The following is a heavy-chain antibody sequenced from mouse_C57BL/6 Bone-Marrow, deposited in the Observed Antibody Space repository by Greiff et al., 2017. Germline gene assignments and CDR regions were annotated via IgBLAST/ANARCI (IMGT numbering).Heavy chain of an antibody. CDR2: IYPGGGYT. Sequence: VKLQESGAELVRPGTSVKMSCKASGYTFTNYWIGWAKQRPGHGLEWIGDIYPGGGYTNYNEKFKGKATLTADKSSSTAYMQFSSLTSEDSAIYYCARSGIITRAMDYWGQGTSVTVSS. CDR1: GYTFTNYW. CDR3: ARSGIITRAMDY. D-gene: IGHD1-1*01. J-gene: IGHJ4*01. V-gene: IGHV1-63*01.